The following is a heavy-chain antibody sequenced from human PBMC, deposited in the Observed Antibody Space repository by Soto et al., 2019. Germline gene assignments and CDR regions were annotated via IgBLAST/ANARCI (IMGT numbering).Heavy chain of an antibody. CDR3: SLGYCTNGVCYPSYIGFDP. D-gene: IGHD2-8*01. CDR2: ISPNFGKA. V-gene: IGHV1-69*13. CDR1: GYTFTSYG. Sequence: GASVKVSCKASGYTFTSYGISWVRQAPGQGLEWMGWISPNFGKANYAQKFQGRVTITADESTSTAYMELSSLRSEDTAVYYCSLGYCTNGVCYPSYIGFDPWGQGTLVTVSS. J-gene: IGHJ5*02.